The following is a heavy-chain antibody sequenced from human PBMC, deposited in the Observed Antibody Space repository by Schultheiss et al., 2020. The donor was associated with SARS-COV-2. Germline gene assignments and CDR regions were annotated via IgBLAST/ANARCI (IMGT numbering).Heavy chain of an antibody. Sequence: SETLSLTCTVSGGSISSGGYYWSWIRQHPGKGLEWIGYIYYSGSTYYNPSLKSRVTISVDTSKNQFSLKLSSVTAADTAVYYCAKTGYSSSWYVNFDYWGQGTLVTVSS. CDR1: GGSISSGGYY. CDR3: AKTGYSSSWYVNFDY. J-gene: IGHJ4*02. CDR2: IYYSGST. D-gene: IGHD6-13*01. V-gene: IGHV4-31*03.